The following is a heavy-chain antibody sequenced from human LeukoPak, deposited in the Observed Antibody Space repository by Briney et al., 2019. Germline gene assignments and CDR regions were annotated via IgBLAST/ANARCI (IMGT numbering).Heavy chain of an antibody. CDR2: INSGGSSI. J-gene: IGHJ4*02. Sequence: PGGSLRLSCAASGFTFSDYYMSWIRQAPGKGLEWISHINSGGSSISYADSMKGRFTISRDNAKNSLYLQMNSLRAEDTAVYYCTVGWDCSSTSCYEFDYWGQGTLVTVSS. D-gene: IGHD2-2*01. CDR1: GFTFSDYY. CDR3: TVGWDCSSTSCYEFDY. V-gene: IGHV3-11*01.